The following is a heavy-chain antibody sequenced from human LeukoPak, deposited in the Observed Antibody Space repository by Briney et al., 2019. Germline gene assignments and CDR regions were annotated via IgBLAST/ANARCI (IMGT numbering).Heavy chain of an antibody. D-gene: IGHD6-19*01. J-gene: IGHJ4*02. CDR1: GGSISSGSYY. CDR2: IYYSGST. Sequence: SETPSLTCTVSGGSISSGSYYWGWIRQPPGKGLEWIGSIYYSGSTYYNPSLKSRVTISVDTSKNQFSLKLSSVTAADTAVYYCARGSSGWSYYFDYWGQGTLVTVSS. CDR3: ARGSSGWSYYFDY. V-gene: IGHV4-39*01.